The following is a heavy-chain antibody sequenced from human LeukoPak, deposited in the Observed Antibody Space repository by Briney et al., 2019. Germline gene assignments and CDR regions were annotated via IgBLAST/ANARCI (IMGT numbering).Heavy chain of an antibody. CDR1: GFTFSSYG. Sequence: GGSLRLSCAASGFTFSSYGMHWVRQAPGKGLEWVAVISYDGSIKYYGDSVKGRFTISRDNSKNTLYLQMKSLRPEDTAVYYCAKDISAGHYYGMDVWGQGTTVTVSS. D-gene: IGHD3-3*02. CDR3: AKDISAGHYYGMDV. V-gene: IGHV3-30*18. CDR2: ISYDGSIK. J-gene: IGHJ6*02.